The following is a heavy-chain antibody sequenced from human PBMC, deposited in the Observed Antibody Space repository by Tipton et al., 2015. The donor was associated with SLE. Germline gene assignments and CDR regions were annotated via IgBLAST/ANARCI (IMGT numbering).Heavy chain of an antibody. CDR2: INSDGSTT. D-gene: IGHD6-13*01. Sequence: SLRLSCAASGLTFSGYWMHWVRQAPGKGLVWVSRINSDGSTTTYADSVKGRFTISRDNSKNTVDLQMNSLRAEDTAVYYCAEGGSSWYYDAFDIWGQGTMVTVSS. CDR3: AEGGSSWYYDAFDI. J-gene: IGHJ3*02. V-gene: IGHV3-74*01. CDR1: GLTFSGYW.